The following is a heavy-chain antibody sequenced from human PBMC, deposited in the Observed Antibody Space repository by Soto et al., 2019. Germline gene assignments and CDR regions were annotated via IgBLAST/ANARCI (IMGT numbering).Heavy chain of an antibody. V-gene: IGHV3-30-3*01. CDR2: ISYDGSNK. CDR1: GFTFSSYA. CDR3: AQGIPGYYYGMDV. D-gene: IGHD5-18*01. J-gene: IGHJ6*02. Sequence: GGSLRLSCAASGFTFSSYAMHWVRQAPGKGLEWVALISYDGSNKYYADSVKGRFTISRDNSKNTLYLQMNSLRTEDTAVYYCAQGIPGYYYGMDVWGQGTTVTVSS.